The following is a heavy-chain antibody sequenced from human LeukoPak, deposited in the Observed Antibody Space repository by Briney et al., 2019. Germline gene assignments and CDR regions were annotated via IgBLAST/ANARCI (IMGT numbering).Heavy chain of an antibody. CDR1: GGAFSSYA. V-gene: IGHV1-69*05. Sequence: SVKVSCKASGGAFSSYAISWVRQAPGQGLEWMGRIIPIFGTANYAQKFQGRVTITTDESTSTAYMELSSLRSEDTAVYYCAMGGDTAMVLFDYWGQGTLVTVSS. CDR3: AMGGDTAMVLFDY. J-gene: IGHJ4*02. CDR2: IIPIFGTA. D-gene: IGHD5-18*01.